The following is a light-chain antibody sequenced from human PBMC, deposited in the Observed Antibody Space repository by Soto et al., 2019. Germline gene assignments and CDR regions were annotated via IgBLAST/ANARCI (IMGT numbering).Light chain of an antibody. CDR3: QVCDTSSDDRSDPPSDRWV. CDR2: NDS. J-gene: IGLJ3*02. V-gene: IGLV3-21*02. CDR1: NIGNKN. Sequence: SYELTQPPSVSVAPGQTAMITCGGNNIGNKNVHWYQQRPCQAPVLVVYNDSDRPSGIPDRRSASNSENTATLTISRVEAGDEADFYCQVCDTSSDDRSDPPSDRWVFGGGTKLTVL.